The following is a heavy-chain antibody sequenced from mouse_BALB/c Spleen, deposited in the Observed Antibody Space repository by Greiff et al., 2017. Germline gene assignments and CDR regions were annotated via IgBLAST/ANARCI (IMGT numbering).Heavy chain of an antibody. J-gene: IGHJ3*01. CDR3: ARWDYGSSPFAY. V-gene: IGHV1-82*01. D-gene: IGHD1-1*01. CDR2: IYPGDGDT. Sequence: QVQLQQSGPELVKPGASVKISCKASGYAFSSSWMNWVKQRPGQGLEWIGRIYPGDGDTNYNGKFKGKATLTADKSSSTAYMQLSSLTSVDSAVYFCARWDYGSSPFAYWGQGTLVTVSA. CDR1: GYAFSSSW.